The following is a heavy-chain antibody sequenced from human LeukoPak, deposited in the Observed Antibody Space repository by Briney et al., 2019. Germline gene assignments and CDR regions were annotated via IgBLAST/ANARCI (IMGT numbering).Heavy chain of an antibody. Sequence: GGSLRLSCAASGFTVSSNYMSWVRQAPGKGLEWVSAISGSGGSTYYADSVKGRFTISRDNSKNTLYLQMNSLRAEDTAVYYCAKGIAAGEGFDYWGQGTLVTVSS. J-gene: IGHJ4*02. D-gene: IGHD6-13*01. CDR1: GFTVSSNY. CDR3: AKGIAAGEGFDY. V-gene: IGHV3-23*01. CDR2: ISGSGGST.